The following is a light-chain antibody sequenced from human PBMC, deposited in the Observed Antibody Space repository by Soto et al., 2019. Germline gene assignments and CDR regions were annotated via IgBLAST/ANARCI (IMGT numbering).Light chain of an antibody. Sequence: QSVLTQPASVSGSPGQSITISCTGTSSDVGGYNYVSWYQQLPGTAPKLLIYRNNQRPSGVPDRFSGSKSGTSASLAISGLRSEDEADYYCAAWDDSLSGPVFGGGTKLTVL. CDR3: AAWDDSLSGPV. CDR1: SSDVGGYNY. V-gene: IGLV1-47*01. J-gene: IGLJ2*01. CDR2: RNN.